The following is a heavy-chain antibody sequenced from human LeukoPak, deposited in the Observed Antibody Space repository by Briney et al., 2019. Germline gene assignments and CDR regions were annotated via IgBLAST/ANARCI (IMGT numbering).Heavy chain of an antibody. CDR1: GGSFSGYY. Sequence: SETLSLTCAVDGGSFSGYYWSWIRQPPGKGLEWIGEINHSGSTSYNPSLKSRVTISVDTSKNQFSLKLSSVTAADTAVYYCARGLYYYDSSGYLGYWGQGTLVTVSS. CDR2: INHSGST. D-gene: IGHD3-22*01. V-gene: IGHV4-34*01. CDR3: ARGLYYYDSSGYLGY. J-gene: IGHJ4*02.